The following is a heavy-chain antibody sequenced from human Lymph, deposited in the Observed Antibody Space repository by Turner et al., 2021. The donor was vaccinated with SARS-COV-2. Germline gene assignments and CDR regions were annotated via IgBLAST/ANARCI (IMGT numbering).Heavy chain of an antibody. CDR2: IYSGGST. J-gene: IGHJ4*01. CDR1: EFTVSSNY. D-gene: IGHD4-17*01. CDR3: ARVLPYGDYFDF. Sequence: EVQLVASGGGLIQPGGSLRLSCAASEFTVSSNYMSWVRQAPGKGLEWVSLIYSGGSTFYADSVKGRFTISRDNSKNTLYLQMNSLRADDTAVYYCARVLPYGDYFDFWGQGTLVTVSS. V-gene: IGHV3-53*01.